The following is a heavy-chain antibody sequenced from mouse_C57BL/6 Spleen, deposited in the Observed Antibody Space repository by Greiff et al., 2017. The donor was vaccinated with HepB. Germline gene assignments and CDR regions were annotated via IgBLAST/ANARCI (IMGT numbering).Heavy chain of an antibody. J-gene: IGHJ2*01. D-gene: IGHD1-1*01. CDR2: IDPETGGT. V-gene: IGHV1-15*01. Sequence: QVQLQQSGAELVRPGASVTLSCKASGYTFTDYEMHWVKQTPVHGLEWIGAIDPETGGTAYNQKFKGQAILTADKASSTAYMELRSLTSEDSAVYDCTRGYGSSYEGYFDYWGQGTTLTVSS. CDR1: GYTFTDYE. CDR3: TRGYGSSYEGYFDY.